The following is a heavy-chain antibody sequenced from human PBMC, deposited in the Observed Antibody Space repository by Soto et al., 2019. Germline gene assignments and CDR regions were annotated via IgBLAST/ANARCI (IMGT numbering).Heavy chain of an antibody. CDR1: GGSISNYN. CDR3: ARERTYQLSCDDALDI. V-gene: IGHV4-4*07. J-gene: IGHJ3*02. Sequence: QLQLQESGPGLVRPSETLSLTCTVSGGSISNYNWNWIRQSAGKGLEWIGRIYSSGRTNYNPSLQSRVTMSVDTSKSQISLRLGSVTAADTAMYYCARERTYQLSCDDALDIWVLGTMVTVSS. D-gene: IGHD2-2*01. CDR2: IYSSGRT.